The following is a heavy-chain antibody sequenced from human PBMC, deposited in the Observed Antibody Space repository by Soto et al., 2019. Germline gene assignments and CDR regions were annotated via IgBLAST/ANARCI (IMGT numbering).Heavy chain of an antibody. CDR2: IIPIFGTA. D-gene: IGHD3-10*01. CDR1: GGTFSSYA. V-gene: IGHV1-69*13. Sequence: SVKVSCKASGGTFSSYAISWVRQAPGQGLEWMGGIIPIFGTANYAQKFQGRVTITADESTSTAYMELSSLRSEDTAVYYCAKENGSGSYSWFDPWGQGTLVTVSS. CDR3: AKENGSGSYSWFDP. J-gene: IGHJ5*02.